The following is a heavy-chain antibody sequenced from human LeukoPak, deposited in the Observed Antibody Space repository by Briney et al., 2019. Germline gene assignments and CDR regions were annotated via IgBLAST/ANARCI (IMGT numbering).Heavy chain of an antibody. CDR3: ARDLDYFDY. Sequence: GGSLRLSCAASGFAFSTFTMNWVRQAPGKGLEWVSSITSSGTNIYYTDSLKGRFTVSRDNAKNSLHLQLNSLRAEDTAVYYCARDLDYFDYWGQGTLVTVSS. J-gene: IGHJ4*02. CDR1: GFAFSTFT. V-gene: IGHV3-21*01. CDR2: ITSSGTNI.